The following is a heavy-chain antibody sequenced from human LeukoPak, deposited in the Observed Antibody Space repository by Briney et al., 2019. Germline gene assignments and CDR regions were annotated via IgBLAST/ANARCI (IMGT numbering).Heavy chain of an antibody. CDR2: IGSTTNSI. CDR3: ARDEYSGLYYYMDV. J-gene: IGHJ6*03. V-gene: IGHV3-48*03. Sequence: GGSLILSCAASGFSFSSYEMNWVRQAPGKGLEWVSYIGSTTNSIHYADSVKGRFTISRDNAKKSLHLQMNSLRAEDTAVYYCARDEYSGLYYYMDVWGKGTTVTVSS. CDR1: GFSFSSYE. D-gene: IGHD5-12*01.